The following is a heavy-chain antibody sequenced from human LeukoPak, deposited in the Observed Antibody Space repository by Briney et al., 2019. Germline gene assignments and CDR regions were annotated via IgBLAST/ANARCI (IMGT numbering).Heavy chain of an antibody. D-gene: IGHD2-2*01. J-gene: IGHJ4*02. CDR2: IKSKTDGGTT. V-gene: IGHV3-15*01. CDR1: GFTFSNAW. CDR3: TTIRGYCSSTSCYALDY. Sequence: PGGSLRLSXAASGFTFSNAWMSWVRQAPGEGLEWVGRIKSKTDGGTTDYAAPVKGRFTISRDDSKNTLYLQMNSLKTEDTAVYYCTTIRGYCSSTSCYALDYWGQGTLVTVSS.